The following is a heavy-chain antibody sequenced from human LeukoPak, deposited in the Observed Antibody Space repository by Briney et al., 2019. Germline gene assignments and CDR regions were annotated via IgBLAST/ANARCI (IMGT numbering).Heavy chain of an antibody. Sequence: GRSLRLSCAASGFTFSSYGMHWVRQAPGKGLEWVAVIWYDGSNKYYADSVKGRFTISRDNSKNTLYLQMNSLRAEDTAVYYCAKDTGLWFGESFDYWGQGTLVTVSS. CDR1: GFTFSSYG. CDR2: IWYDGSNK. J-gene: IGHJ4*02. CDR3: AKDTGLWFGESFDY. D-gene: IGHD3-10*01. V-gene: IGHV3-33*06.